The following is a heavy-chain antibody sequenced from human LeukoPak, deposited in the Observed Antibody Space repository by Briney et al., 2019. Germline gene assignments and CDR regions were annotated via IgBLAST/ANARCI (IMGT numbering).Heavy chain of an antibody. D-gene: IGHD5-18*01. CDR2: ISYDGSNK. J-gene: IGHJ4*02. V-gene: IGHV3-30*04. CDR3: ARDRYSYGYCFDY. Sequence: GGSLRLSCAASGFTFSSYAMHWVRQAPGKGLEWVAVISYDGSNKYYADSVKGRFTISRDNSKNTLYLQMNSLRAEDTAVYYCARDRYSYGYCFDYWGQGTLVTVSS. CDR1: GFTFSSYA.